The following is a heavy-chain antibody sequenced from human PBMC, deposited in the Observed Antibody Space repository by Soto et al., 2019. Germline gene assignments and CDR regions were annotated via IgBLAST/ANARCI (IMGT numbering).Heavy chain of an antibody. CDR2: INPGGGRT. D-gene: IGHD2-2*01. CDR3: ARDVSGPGATYVMDV. CDR1: GYIFSSHC. J-gene: IGHJ6*02. V-gene: IGHV1-46*01. Sequence: RASVKVSCKASGYIFSSHCIYWVRQAPGQGLQWMGIINPGGGRTAYAQKFQGRATLTRDMSTSTVYMELTSLTCDDTAVYYCARDVSGPGATYVMDVWGQGTTVTVSS.